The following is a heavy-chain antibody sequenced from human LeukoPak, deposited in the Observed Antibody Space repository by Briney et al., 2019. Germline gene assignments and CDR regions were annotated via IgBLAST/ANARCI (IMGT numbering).Heavy chain of an antibody. CDR2: INKDGSQK. J-gene: IGHJ4*02. Sequence: TGGSLRLSCAASGFTFSRDWMTWVRQAPGKGLEWLANINKDGSQKYYVDSVKGRFTISRDNARSSLYLQMNYLRGEDTAVYYCARSDRDFVEGVYWGQGTLVTVSS. CDR1: GFTFSRDW. V-gene: IGHV3-7*01. D-gene: IGHD1-14*01. CDR3: ARSDRDFVEGVY.